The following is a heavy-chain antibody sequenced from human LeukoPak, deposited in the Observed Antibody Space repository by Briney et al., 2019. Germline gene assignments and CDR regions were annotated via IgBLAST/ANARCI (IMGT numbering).Heavy chain of an antibody. D-gene: IGHD3-9*01. V-gene: IGHV3-33*06. CDR3: AKDLTGYGPYYYYYYMDV. Sequence: GGSLRLSCAASGFTFSSYGMHWVRQAPGKGLGGVAVIWYDGSNKYYADSVKGRFTISRDNSKNTLYLQMNSLRAEDTAVYYCAKDLTGYGPYYYYYYMDVWGKGTTVTVSS. J-gene: IGHJ6*03. CDR2: IWYDGSNK. CDR1: GFTFSSYG.